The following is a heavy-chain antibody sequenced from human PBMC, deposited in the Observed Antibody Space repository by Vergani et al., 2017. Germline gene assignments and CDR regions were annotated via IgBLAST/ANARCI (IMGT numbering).Heavy chain of an antibody. CDR3: ARVRATTVVTPFDY. CDR2: INPNSGGT. V-gene: IGHV1-2*06. CDR1: GYTFTGYY. J-gene: IGHJ4*02. Sequence: QVQLVQSGAEVKKPGASVKVSCKASGYTFTGYYMHWVRQAPGQGLEWMGRINPNSGGTDYAQKFQGRVTMTRYTSISTAYMELSRLRSDDTAVYYCARVRATTVVTPFDYWGQGTLVTVSS. D-gene: IGHD4-23*01.